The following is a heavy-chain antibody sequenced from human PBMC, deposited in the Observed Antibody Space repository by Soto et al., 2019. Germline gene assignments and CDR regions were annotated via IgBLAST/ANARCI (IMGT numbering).Heavy chain of an antibody. J-gene: IGHJ4*02. CDR2: IDYNGVT. Sequence: LSLPCTVSGGSIYRSGYYWGWIRQPPGRGLEWIGNIDYNGVTYSNPSLKSRVTISRDTSKNQFSLKLTSVTAADTALYYCGKVLVGATGHTDSDSWGQGTLVTVSA. V-gene: IGHV4-39*01. CDR3: GKVLVGATGHTDSDS. D-gene: IGHD2-15*01. CDR1: GGSIYRSGYY.